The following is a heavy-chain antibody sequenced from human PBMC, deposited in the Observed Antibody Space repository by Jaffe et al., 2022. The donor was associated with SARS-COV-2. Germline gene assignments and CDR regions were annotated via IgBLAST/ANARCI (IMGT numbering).Heavy chain of an antibody. CDR3: ARGGLRFLDGMDV. CDR2: ISSSGSTI. V-gene: IGHV3-48*03. D-gene: IGHD3-3*01. CDR1: GFTFSSYE. Sequence: EVQLVESGGGLVQPGGSLRLSCAASGFTFSSYEMNWVRQAPGKGLEWVSYISSSGSTIYYADSVKGRFTISRDNAKNSLYLQMNSLRAEDTAVYYCARGGLRFLDGMDVWGQGTTVTVSS. J-gene: IGHJ6*02.